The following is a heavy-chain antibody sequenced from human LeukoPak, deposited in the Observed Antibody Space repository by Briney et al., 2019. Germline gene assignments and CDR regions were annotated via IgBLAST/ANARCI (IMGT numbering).Heavy chain of an antibody. CDR2: IWYDGSNK. J-gene: IGHJ6*02. V-gene: IGHV3-33*01. D-gene: IGHD2-2*01. CDR1: GFTFSSYG. CDR3: ARGVGSASYYGMDV. Sequence: GGSLRLSCAASGFTFSSYGMHWVRQAPGKGLEGVAVIWYDGSNKYYADSVKGRFTISRDKSKNTLYPQMNSLRAEDTGVYYCARGVGSASYYGMDVWGQGTTVTVSS.